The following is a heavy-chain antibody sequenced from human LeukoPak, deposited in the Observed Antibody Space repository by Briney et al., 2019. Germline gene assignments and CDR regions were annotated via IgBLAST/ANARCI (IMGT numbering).Heavy chain of an antibody. CDR1: GFALSTYW. CDR2: INSDGSII. CDR3: TRSSGYYYDY. J-gene: IGHJ4*02. Sequence: PGGSLRLSCAAPGFALSTYWMHWVRQAPGKGPVWVSRINSDGSIINYADSVKGRFTISRDITKNTLRLQLDSLRAEDTAVYYCTRSSGYYYDYWGQGTLVTVSS. D-gene: IGHD3-22*01. V-gene: IGHV3-74*01.